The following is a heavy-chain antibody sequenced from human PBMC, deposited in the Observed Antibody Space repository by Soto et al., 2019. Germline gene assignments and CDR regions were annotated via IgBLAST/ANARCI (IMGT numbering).Heavy chain of an antibody. Sequence: QVQLVQSGAEVKKPGASVKVSCKASGYTFTSYGISWVRQAPGQGLEWMGWTRAYNGNTNYAQKHQGRVTLTTDTSTSTADMELRSLRSDDTAVYYCARVSPYSSSWAKHSYYGMDVWGQGTTVTVSS. D-gene: IGHD6-13*01. V-gene: IGHV1-18*04. CDR1: GYTFTSYG. CDR2: TRAYNGNT. J-gene: IGHJ6*02. CDR3: ARVSPYSSSWAKHSYYGMDV.